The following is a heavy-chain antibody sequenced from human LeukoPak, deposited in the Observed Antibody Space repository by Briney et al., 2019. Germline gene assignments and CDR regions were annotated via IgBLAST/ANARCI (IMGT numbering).Heavy chain of an antibody. D-gene: IGHD1-26*01. CDR3: ARGEVGATTAYYYYYMDV. CDR1: GESFSSYY. V-gene: IGHV4-34*01. J-gene: IGHJ6*03. CDR2: INHSGST. Sequence: PSETLSLTCAVYGESFSSYYWTWIRQPPGKGLEWIGEINHSGSTNYSPSLKSRVTISVDTSKNQFSLKLSSVTAADTAVYYCARGEVGATTAYYYYYMDVWGKGTTVTVSS.